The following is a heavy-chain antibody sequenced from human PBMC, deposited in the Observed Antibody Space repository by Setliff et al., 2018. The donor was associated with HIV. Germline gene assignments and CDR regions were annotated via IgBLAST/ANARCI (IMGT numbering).Heavy chain of an antibody. Sequence: GASVKVSCKASGYTFTGYYMHWVRQAPGQGLGWMGWISAYNGNTNYAQKLQGRVTMTGDTSTNTLYMELTSLRSEDTAVYYCARGWEGGMDYWGQGTLVTVSS. CDR1: GYTFTGYY. V-gene: IGHV1-18*04. D-gene: IGHD1-26*01. CDR2: ISAYNGNT. J-gene: IGHJ4*02. CDR3: ARGWEGGMDY.